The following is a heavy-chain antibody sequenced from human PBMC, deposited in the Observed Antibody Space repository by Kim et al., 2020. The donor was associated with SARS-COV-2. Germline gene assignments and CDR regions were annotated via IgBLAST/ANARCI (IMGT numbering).Heavy chain of an antibody. D-gene: IGHD3-10*01. Sequence: HNFQGRVTMTEDTSTATAYMELSSLRSEDTAVYYCATTVAFGEPNWFDPWGQGTLVTVSS. V-gene: IGHV1-24*01. CDR3: ATTVAFGEPNWFDP. J-gene: IGHJ5*02.